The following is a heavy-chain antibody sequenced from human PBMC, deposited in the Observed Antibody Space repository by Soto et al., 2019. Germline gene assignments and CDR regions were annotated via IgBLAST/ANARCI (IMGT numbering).Heavy chain of an antibody. CDR1: GFTFSSYW. V-gene: IGHV3-7*04. CDR2: IKQDGSEK. D-gene: IGHD5-12*01. CDR3: ARDPSGKEWLPDY. Sequence: EVQLGESGGGLVQPGGSLRLSCAASGFTFSSYWMSWVRQAPEKGLEWVANIKQDGSEKYYVDSVKGRFTISRDNAKNSLYLQMNSLRAEDTAVYYCARDPSGKEWLPDYWGQGTLVTVS. J-gene: IGHJ4*02.